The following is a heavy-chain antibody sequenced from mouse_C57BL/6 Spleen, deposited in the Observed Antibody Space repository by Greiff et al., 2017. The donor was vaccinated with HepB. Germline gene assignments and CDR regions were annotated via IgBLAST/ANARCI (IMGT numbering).Heavy chain of an antibody. CDR1: GFSLTSYG. D-gene: IGHD2-1*01. V-gene: IGHV2-6-1*01. CDR3: ARQEELLGHYYAMDY. J-gene: IGHJ4*01. Sequence: VKLVESGPGLVAPSQSLSITCTVSGFSLTSYGVHWVRQPPGKGLEWLVVIWSDGSTTYNSALKSRLSISKDNSKSQVFLKMNSLQTDDTAMYYCARQEELLGHYYAMDYWGQGTSVTVSS. CDR2: IWSDGST.